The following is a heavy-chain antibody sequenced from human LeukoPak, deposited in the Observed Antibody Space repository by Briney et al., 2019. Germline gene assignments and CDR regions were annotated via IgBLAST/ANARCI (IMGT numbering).Heavy chain of an antibody. CDR2: ISAYNGNT. Sequence: ASVKVSCKASGYTFTSCGISWVRQAPGQGLEWMGWISAYNGNTNYAQKFQGRVTMTRDMSTTTDYMELSSLRSEDTAVYYCARDNSVGDIAWWFDPWGQGTLVTVSS. D-gene: IGHD3-16*02. J-gene: IGHJ5*02. CDR3: ARDNSVGDIAWWFDP. CDR1: GYTFTSCG. V-gene: IGHV1-18*01.